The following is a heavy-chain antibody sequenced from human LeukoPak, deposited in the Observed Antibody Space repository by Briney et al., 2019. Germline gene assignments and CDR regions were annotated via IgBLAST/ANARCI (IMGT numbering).Heavy chain of an antibody. CDR1: PQSFTIYR. CDR2: IYPGDSDT. D-gene: IGHD2-2*01. CDR3: ASRLVYCSGTSCSLFDY. J-gene: IGHJ4*02. V-gene: IGHV5-51*01. Sequence: GESLNFSCKGSPQSFTIYRIGWVRQMPGKGLEWMGIIYPGDSDTRYSPSFQGRVTISADKSISTAYLQWSSLKASDTDMHCCASRLVYCSGTSCSLFDYWGQGTLVTVSS.